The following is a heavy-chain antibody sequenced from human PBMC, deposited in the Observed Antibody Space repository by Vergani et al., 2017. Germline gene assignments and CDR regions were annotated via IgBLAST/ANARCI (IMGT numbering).Heavy chain of an antibody. CDR1: GFTFSSFS. D-gene: IGHD1-1*01. CDR3: ARDLRYGDY. CDR2: ISTGGTYV. Sequence: EVQLVESGGGLVKPGGSLRLSCAASGFTFSSFSMNWVRQAPGEGLEWVSSISTGGTYVYYADSMKGRFTISRDNAKNSLYLQMHSLGVEDTAVYYCARDLRYGDYWGQGTLVTVSS. V-gene: IGHV3-21*01. J-gene: IGHJ4*02.